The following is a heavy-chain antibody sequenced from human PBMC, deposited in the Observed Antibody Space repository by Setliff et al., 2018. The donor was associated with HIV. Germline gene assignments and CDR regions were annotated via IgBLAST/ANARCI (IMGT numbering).Heavy chain of an antibody. V-gene: IGHV1-2*02. CDR3: ARQLSNSLDY. CDR2: IDPKSGET. D-gene: IGHD7-27*01. Sequence: ASVKVSCKTSGYTFTRYYIHWVRQAPGQGLELMAWIDPKSGETNYEQEFQGRVTLTSDTSINTAYMELSGLRSDDTAMYFCARQLSNSLDYWGQGTLVTVSS. J-gene: IGHJ4*02. CDR1: GYTFTRYY.